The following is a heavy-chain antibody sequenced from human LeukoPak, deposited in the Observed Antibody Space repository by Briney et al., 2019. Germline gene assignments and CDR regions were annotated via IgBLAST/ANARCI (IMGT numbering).Heavy chain of an antibody. J-gene: IGHJ4*02. CDR2: INPITGDT. Sequence: GASVKVSCKASGYTFTSYGISWVRQAPGQGLEWMGWINPITGDTKYAQKFQGSVTMTRDTSISTVYMALSGLTSDDTAIYYCARYFAVPDGGGFDYWGQGTLVTVSS. CDR1: GYTFTSYG. D-gene: IGHD3-3*01. V-gene: IGHV1-2*02. CDR3: ARYFAVPDGGGFDY.